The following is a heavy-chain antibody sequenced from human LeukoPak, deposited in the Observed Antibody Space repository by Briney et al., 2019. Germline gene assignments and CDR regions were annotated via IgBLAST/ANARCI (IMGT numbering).Heavy chain of an antibody. CDR2: IYPGDSDT. Sequence: GESLKISCKGSGYSFTSYWIGWVRQMPGKGQEWMGIIYPGDSDTRYSPSFQGQVTISADKSISTAYLQWSSLKASDTAMYYCARGPKYYDSSGYYYPPHFDYWSQGTLVTVSS. V-gene: IGHV5-51*01. D-gene: IGHD3-22*01. J-gene: IGHJ4*02. CDR1: GYSFTSYW. CDR3: ARGPKYYDSSGYYYPPHFDY.